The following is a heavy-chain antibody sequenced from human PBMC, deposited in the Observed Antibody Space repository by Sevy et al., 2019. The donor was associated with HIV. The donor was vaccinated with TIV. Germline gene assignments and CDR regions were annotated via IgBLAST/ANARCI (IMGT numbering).Heavy chain of an antibody. CDR3: TRVRGTISPYYYYGMDV. D-gene: IGHD3-16*01. V-gene: IGHV3-49*03. CDR2: IRSKSYGGTT. J-gene: IGHJ6*02. CDR1: GFTFGDYA. Sequence: GGSLRLSCTASGFTFGDYAMSWCRQAPGKGLEWVGFIRSKSYGGTTEYAGSAKGRFTISRENSKSIAYLQMNSLKTEATAVYYCTRVRGTISPYYYYGMDVWGQGTTVTVSS.